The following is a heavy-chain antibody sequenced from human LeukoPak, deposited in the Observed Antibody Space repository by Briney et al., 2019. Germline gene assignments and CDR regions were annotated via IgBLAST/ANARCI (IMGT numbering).Heavy chain of an antibody. CDR1: GGSFSGYY. V-gene: IGHV4-34*01. J-gene: IGHJ6*03. CDR3: ARRGQQLVHFYYYYYMDV. D-gene: IGHD6-13*01. CDR2: INHSGST. Sequence: KSSETLSLTCAVYGGSFSGYYWSWIRQPPGKGLEWIGEINHSGSTNYNPSLKSRVTISVDTSKNQFSLKLSSVTAADTAVYYCARRGQQLVHFYYYYYMDVWGKGTTVTISS.